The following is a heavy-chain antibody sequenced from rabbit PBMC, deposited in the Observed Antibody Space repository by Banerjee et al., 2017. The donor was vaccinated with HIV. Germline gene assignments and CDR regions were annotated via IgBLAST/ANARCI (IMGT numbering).Heavy chain of an antibody. V-gene: IGHV1S45*01. CDR1: GFDLSSYYV. CDR2: IDAGSGTT. CDR3: ARDAGGDGYSNDL. Sequence: QEQLVESGGGLVQPEGSLTLTCKASGFDLSSYYVMCWVRQAPGKGLEWIGCIDAGSGTTYYANWAKGRFTISKTSSTTVTLQMTSLTAADTATYFCARDAGGDGYSNDLWGQGTLVTVS. D-gene: IGHD7-1*01. J-gene: IGHJ3*01.